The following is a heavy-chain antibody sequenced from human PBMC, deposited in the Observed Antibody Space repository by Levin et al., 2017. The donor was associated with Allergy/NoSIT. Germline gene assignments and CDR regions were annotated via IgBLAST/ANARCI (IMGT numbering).Heavy chain of an antibody. Sequence: PSETLSLTCAVYGGSFSGYYCSWIRQPPGKGLEWIGEINHSGSTNYNPSLKSRVTISVDTSKNQFSLKLSSVTAADTAVYYCARRERMYSSSWLYWGQGTLVTVSS. CDR3: ARRERMYSSSWLY. CDR2: INHSGST. CDR1: GGSFSGYY. D-gene: IGHD6-13*01. J-gene: IGHJ4*02. V-gene: IGHV4-34*01.